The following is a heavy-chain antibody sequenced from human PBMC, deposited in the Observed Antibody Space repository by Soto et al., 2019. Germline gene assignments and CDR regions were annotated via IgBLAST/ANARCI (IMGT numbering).Heavy chain of an antibody. V-gene: IGHV4-34*01. J-gene: IGHJ6*03. CDR1: GGSFSGYY. CDR3: ARGHSINGEGGCMDV. CDR2: INHSGST. D-gene: IGHD2-8*01. Sequence: QVQLQQWGAGLLKPSETLSLTCAVYGGSFSGYYWSWIRQPTGKGLEWIGEINHSGSTNYNPSLKSRVTISVDTSKNQFSLKLSSVTAADTAVYYCARGHSINGEGGCMDVWGKGTTVTVSS.